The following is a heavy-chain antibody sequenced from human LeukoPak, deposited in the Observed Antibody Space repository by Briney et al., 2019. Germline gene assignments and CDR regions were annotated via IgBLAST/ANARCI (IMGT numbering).Heavy chain of an antibody. CDR1: GGSISSNKW. CDR2: IYHTGSS. J-gene: IGHJ4*02. D-gene: IGHD4-17*01. Sequence: PSGTLSLTCAVSGGSISSNKWWSWVRQPPGKGLEWIGEIYHTGSSNYNPSLKSRVTISVDKSKNQFSVKLSSVTAADTAVYYCARRPTVTTFFDYWGQGMLVTVSS. V-gene: IGHV4-4*02. CDR3: ARRPTVTTFFDY.